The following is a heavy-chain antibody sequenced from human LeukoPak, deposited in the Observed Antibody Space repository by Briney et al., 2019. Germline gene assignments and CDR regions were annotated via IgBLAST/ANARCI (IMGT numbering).Heavy chain of an antibody. CDR1: GFTFSRYA. V-gene: IGHV3-30*04. J-gene: IGHJ4*02. CDR2: ISYDGSNK. Sequence: PGRFLRLSCAASGFTFSRYAMHWVRQAPGKGLEWVAVISYDGSNKYYADSVKGRFTISRDNSKNTLYLQMNSLRAEDTAVYYCARDIYWGQGTLVTVSS. CDR3: ARDIY.